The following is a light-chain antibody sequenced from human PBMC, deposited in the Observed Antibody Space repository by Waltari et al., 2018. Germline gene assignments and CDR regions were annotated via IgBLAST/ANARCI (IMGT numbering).Light chain of an antibody. J-gene: IGLJ3*02. CDR1: TGPVPSCHS. CDR3: LFLFGDTQV. V-gene: IGLV7-46*01. CDR2: DTS. Sequence: QAVVTPQPSLTVSPGGTVPLTCTSSTGPVPSCHSPYWFQQKPGQGPRTLIYDTSNKHSWTPARFSGSLIGGKAALTLSGAQPEDEAAYYCLFLFGDTQVFGGGTKLTVL.